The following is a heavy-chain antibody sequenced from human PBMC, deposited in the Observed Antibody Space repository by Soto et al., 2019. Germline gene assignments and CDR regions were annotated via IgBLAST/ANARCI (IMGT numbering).Heavy chain of an antibody. V-gene: IGHV1-18*01. CDR1: GYVFIGYG. CDR3: ARDLDGSGSYYTDY. CDR2: ISRHNDNT. Sequence: ASVKVSCKASGYVFIGYGISWVRQAPGQGLEWMGWISRHNDNTNYAQKFQGRVTMTTDASTSTAYMELRSLRSDDTAVYYCARDLDGSGSYYTDYWGQGTLVTVSS. J-gene: IGHJ4*02. D-gene: IGHD3-10*01.